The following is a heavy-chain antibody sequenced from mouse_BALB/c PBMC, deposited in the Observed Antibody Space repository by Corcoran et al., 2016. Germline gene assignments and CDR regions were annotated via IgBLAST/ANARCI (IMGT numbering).Heavy chain of an antibody. CDR3: ARRGTGPDY. CDR2: INPGSGGT. D-gene: IGHD3-3*01. CDR1: GYAFTNYL. V-gene: IGHV1-54*01. Sequence: QVQLQQSGAELVRPGTSVKVSCKASGYAFTNYLIEWVKQRPGQGLEWIGVINPGSGGTNYNEKFKGKATLTADKSSSTAYMQLSSLTSDDSAVYFCARRGTGPDYWGQGTTLTVSS. J-gene: IGHJ2*01.